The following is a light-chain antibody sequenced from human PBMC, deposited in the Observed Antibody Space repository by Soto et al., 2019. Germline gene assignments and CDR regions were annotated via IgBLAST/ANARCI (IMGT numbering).Light chain of an antibody. V-gene: IGLV2-23*01. J-gene: IGLJ1*01. CDR3: CSYASSSTYV. Sequence: QSVLTQPASVSGAPGQSITISCTGTSSDVGNYNLVSWYQHDTGKAPKLLIYEGSKRPSGVSDRFSGSKSSNTASLTISGLQAEDEADYYCCSYASSSTYVVGTGTKLTVL. CDR2: EGS. CDR1: SSDVGNYNL.